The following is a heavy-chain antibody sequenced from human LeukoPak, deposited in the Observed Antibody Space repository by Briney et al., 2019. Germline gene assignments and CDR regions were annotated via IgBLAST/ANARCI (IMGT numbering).Heavy chain of an antibody. CDR3: ARRYCSGGSCYLDY. Sequence: SETLSLTCTVSGGSISNYFWSWIRQPPGKRLDLIGYASYSGGTNYNPSLKSRVTMSVDTSKNYFSLNLSSVTAADTAVYYCARRYCSGGSCYLDYWGQGTLVTVSS. CDR1: GGSISNYF. V-gene: IGHV4-59*01. CDR2: ASYSGGT. D-gene: IGHD2-15*01. J-gene: IGHJ4*02.